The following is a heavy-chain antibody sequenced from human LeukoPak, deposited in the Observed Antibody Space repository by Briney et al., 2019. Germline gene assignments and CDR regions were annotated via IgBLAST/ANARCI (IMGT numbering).Heavy chain of an antibody. CDR1: GFTFSGYW. D-gene: IGHD3-10*01. J-gene: IGHJ6*03. CDR3: ARSGRGVDSFYFYMDV. V-gene: IGHV3-7*01. CDR2: IKQDGSEK. Sequence: GGSLRLSCAASGFTFSGYWMSWVRQAPGKGLEWVANIKQDGSEKYYVDSVKGRFTISRDNAKNSLYLQMNSLRAEDTAVYYCARSGRGVDSFYFYMDVWGKGTTVTVSS.